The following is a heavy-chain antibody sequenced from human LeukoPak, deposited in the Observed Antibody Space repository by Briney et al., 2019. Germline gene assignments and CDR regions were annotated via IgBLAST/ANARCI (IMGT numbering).Heavy chain of an antibody. V-gene: IGHV4-59*01. CDR3: AREEGIAAAGALEY. CDR2: IYHSGNT. Sequence: PSETLSLTCNVSGDSITDYYWSWIRQPPGKGLEWIGFIYHSGNTNYNPSLASRVTLSLDTSKTQLSLRLTAVTAADTAVYYCAREEGIAAAGALEYWGQGILVTVSS. CDR1: GDSITDYY. D-gene: IGHD6-13*01. J-gene: IGHJ4*02.